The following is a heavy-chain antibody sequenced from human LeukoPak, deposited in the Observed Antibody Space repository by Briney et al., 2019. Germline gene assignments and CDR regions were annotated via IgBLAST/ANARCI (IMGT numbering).Heavy chain of an antibody. Sequence: ASVKVSCKASGYTFTSYDINWVRQATGQGLEWMGIINPSGGSTSYAQKFQGRVTMTRDTSTSTVYMELSSLRSEDTAVYYCARGPYYDAFDPWGQGTLVTVSS. CDR3: ARGPYYDAFDP. J-gene: IGHJ5*02. V-gene: IGHV1-46*01. D-gene: IGHD3-3*01. CDR2: INPSGGST. CDR1: GYTFTSYD.